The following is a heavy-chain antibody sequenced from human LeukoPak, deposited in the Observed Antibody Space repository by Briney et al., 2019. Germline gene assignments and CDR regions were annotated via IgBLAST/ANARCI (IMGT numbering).Heavy chain of an antibody. CDR2: ISYDGINK. CDR1: GFTFSTYN. CDR3: ARDLMVRGETGAFDI. Sequence: GGSLRLSCAASGFTFSTYNMHWVRQAPGKGLEWVAVISYDGINKYYADSVKDRFTVSRDNSKNTLFLQMNSLSADDTAVCCCARDLMVRGETGAFDIWGQGTMVTVSS. D-gene: IGHD3-10*01. J-gene: IGHJ3*02. V-gene: IGHV3-30*04.